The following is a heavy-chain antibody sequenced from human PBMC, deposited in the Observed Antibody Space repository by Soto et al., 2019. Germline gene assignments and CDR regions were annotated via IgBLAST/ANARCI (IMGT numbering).Heavy chain of an antibody. CDR2: ISYDGSNK. Sequence: GGSLRLSCAASGFTFSSYGMHWVRQAPGKGLEWVAVISYDGSNKYYADSVKGRFTISRDNSKNTLYLQMNSLRAEDTAVYYCAKDGVTTFDSWGQGTLVTVSS. CDR3: AKDGVTTFDS. CDR1: GFTFSSYG. V-gene: IGHV3-30*18. J-gene: IGHJ4*02. D-gene: IGHD4-17*01.